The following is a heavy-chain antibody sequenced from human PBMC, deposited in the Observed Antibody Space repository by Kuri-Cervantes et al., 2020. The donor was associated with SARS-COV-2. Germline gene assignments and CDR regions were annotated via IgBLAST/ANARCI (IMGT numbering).Heavy chain of an antibody. CDR2: IYYSGST. CDR1: GGSISSGDYY. J-gene: IGHJ2*01. D-gene: IGHD6-13*01. CDR3: ARAAAGNWYFDL. V-gene: IGHV4-30-4*08. Sequence: SETLSLTCTVSGGSISSGDYYWSWIRQPPGKGLEWIGYIYYSGSTYYNPSLKSRVTISVDTSKNQFSLKLSSVTAADTAVYYCARAAAGNWYFDLWGRGTLVTVSS.